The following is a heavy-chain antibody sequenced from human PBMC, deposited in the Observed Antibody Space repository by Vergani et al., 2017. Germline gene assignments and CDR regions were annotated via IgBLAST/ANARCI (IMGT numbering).Heavy chain of an antibody. V-gene: IGHV3-49*04. CDR1: GFSFGDYA. CDR3: AKEFCGTGNCYGWNHLEV. J-gene: IGHJ6*04. D-gene: IGHD1-1*01. Sequence: EVQLVESGGGLVPPGRSLRLSCAASGFSFGDYAMTWVRQAPGKGLEWVAFIRNKAYGGTTEYAASVKGRFTISRDNGQSYLYLDMDNLRVEDTAVYFCAKEFCGTGNCYGWNHLEVWGEGTSVTVSS. CDR2: IRNKAYGGTT.